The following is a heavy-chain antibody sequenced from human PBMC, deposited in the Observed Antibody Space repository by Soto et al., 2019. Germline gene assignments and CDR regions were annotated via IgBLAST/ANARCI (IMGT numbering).Heavy chain of an antibody. Sequence: SSETLSLTCTVSGGSISSGGYYWSWIRQHPGKGLEWIGYIYYSGSTYYNPSLKSRVTISVDTSKNQFSLKLSSVTAADTAVYYCAKLSKAGSKPQNWGQGTLVTVSS. CDR3: AKLSKAGSKPQN. CDR1: GGSISSGGYY. J-gene: IGHJ4*02. CDR2: IYYSGST. V-gene: IGHV4-31*03.